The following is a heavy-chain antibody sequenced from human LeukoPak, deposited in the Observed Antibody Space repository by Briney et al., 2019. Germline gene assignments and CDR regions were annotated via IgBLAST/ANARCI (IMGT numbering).Heavy chain of an antibody. CDR1: GGSISSSSYY. Sequence: SETLSLTCTVSGGSISSSSYYWGWIRQPPGKGLEWIGSIYYSGSTYYNPSLKSRVTISVDTSKNQFSLKLSSVTAADTAVYYCARGFGLDYWGQGTLVTVSS. D-gene: IGHD3/OR15-3a*01. CDR2: IYYSGST. J-gene: IGHJ4*02. CDR3: ARGFGLDY. V-gene: IGHV4-39*01.